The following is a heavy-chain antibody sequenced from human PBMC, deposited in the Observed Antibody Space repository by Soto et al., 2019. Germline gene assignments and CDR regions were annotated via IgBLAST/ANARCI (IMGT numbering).Heavy chain of an antibody. CDR1: GDRVSSNSAA. CDR2: TYYRSKWYN. J-gene: IGHJ6*03. D-gene: IGHD2-15*01. Sequence: QSQTLSLTCAISGDRVSSNSAAWNWIRQSPSRGLEWLGRTYYRSKWYNDYAVSVKSRITINPDTSKNQFSLQLNSVTPEDTAVYYCARARGGGSCYSGVCYYYYMDVWGKGTTVTISS. V-gene: IGHV6-1*01. CDR3: ARARGGGSCYSGVCYYYYMDV.